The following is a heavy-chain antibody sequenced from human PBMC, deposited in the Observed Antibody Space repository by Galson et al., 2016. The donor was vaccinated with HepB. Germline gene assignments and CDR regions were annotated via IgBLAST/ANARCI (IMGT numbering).Heavy chain of an antibody. V-gene: IGHV3-53*01. Sequence: SLRLSCAASGFTVSNNYMTWVRQAPGKGLEWVSVIYSGGRTYYADSVKGRFTSSRDNSKNTLFLQMNTLRAEDTAVYYCARHYADWFDPWGQGTLVTVSS. D-gene: IGHD3-16*01. J-gene: IGHJ5*02. CDR2: IYSGGRT. CDR3: ARHYADWFDP. CDR1: GFTVSNNY.